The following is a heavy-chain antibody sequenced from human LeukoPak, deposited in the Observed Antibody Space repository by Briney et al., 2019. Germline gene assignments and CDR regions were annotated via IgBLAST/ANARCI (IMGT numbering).Heavy chain of an antibody. V-gene: IGHV3-73*01. CDR2: IRSKANSYAT. CDR1: GFTFSGSA. D-gene: IGHD6-13*01. CDR3: TRHSIATAYDY. J-gene: IGHJ4*02. Sequence: WESLRLSCAASGFTFSGSAMHWVRQASGKGLEWVGRIRSKANSYATAYAPSVKGRFTISRDDSQNTAYLQMNSLKTEDTAVYYCTRHSIATAYDYWGQGTLVTSST.